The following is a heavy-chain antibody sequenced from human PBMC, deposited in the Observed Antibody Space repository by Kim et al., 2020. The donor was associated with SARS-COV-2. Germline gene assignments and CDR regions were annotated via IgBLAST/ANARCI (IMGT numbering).Heavy chain of an antibody. CDR3: AKSYYGSGWGMDV. CDR2: ISYDGSNK. Sequence: GGSLRLSCAASGFTFSSYGMHWVRQAPGKGLEWVAVISYDGSNKYYADSVKGRFTISRDNSKNTLYLQMNSLRAEDTAVYYCAKSYYGSGWGMDVWGQGTTVTVSS. J-gene: IGHJ6*02. D-gene: IGHD3-10*01. V-gene: IGHV3-30*18. CDR1: GFTFSSYG.